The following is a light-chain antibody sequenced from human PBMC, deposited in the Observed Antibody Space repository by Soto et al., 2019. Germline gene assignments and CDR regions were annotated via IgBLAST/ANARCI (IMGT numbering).Light chain of an antibody. CDR1: ESVSSSF. J-gene: IGKJ1*01. CDR3: QHYGNSLWT. Sequence: EVVLTQSPGTLSLSPGERATLSCRASESVSSSFLTWYQQKPGQAPRLLIYRTSNRVTGIPDRFSGSGSGTDFTLTISRLXPEDFAVYFCQHYGNSLWTFGQGTKVEIK. CDR2: RTS. V-gene: IGKV3-20*01.